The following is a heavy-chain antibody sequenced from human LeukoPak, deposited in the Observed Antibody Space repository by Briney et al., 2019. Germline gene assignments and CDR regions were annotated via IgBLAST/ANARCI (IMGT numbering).Heavy chain of an antibody. Sequence: SETLSLTCAVYGGSFSGYYWSWIRQPPGKGLEWIGEINHSGSTNYNPSLESRVTISVDTSKNQFSLKLSSVTAADTAVYYCARGPTDYYDSSGYYHTPYYYYMDVWGKGTTVTVSS. CDR3: ARGPTDYYDSSGYYHTPYYYYMDV. D-gene: IGHD3-22*01. CDR2: INHSGST. CDR1: GGSFSGYY. J-gene: IGHJ6*03. V-gene: IGHV4-34*01.